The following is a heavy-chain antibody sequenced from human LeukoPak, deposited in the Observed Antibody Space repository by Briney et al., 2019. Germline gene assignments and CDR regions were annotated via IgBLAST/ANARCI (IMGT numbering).Heavy chain of an antibody. CDR1: GGSISSSGYY. CDR2: IYYSGST. D-gene: IGHD3-10*01. J-gene: IGHJ4*02. CDR3: ARRWGGGSGSYYNIEGYFDY. V-gene: IGHV4-39*01. Sequence: PSETLSLTCTVSGGSISSSGYYWGWIRQPPGKGLEWIGSIYYSGSTYYNPSLKSRVTISVDTSKNQFSLKLSSVTAADTAVYYCARRWGGGSGSYYNIEGYFDYWGQGTLVTVSS.